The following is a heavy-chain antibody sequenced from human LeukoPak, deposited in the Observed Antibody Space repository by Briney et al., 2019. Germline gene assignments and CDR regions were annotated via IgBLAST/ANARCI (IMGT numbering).Heavy chain of an antibody. V-gene: IGHV4-34*01. J-gene: IGHJ4*02. CDR2: INHSGST. Sequence: SETLSLTCAVYGGSFSGYYWSWIRQPPGKGLEWIGEINHSGSTNYNPSLKSRVTISVDKSKNQFSLKLSSVAAADTAVYYCARTGYCSGGSCYSGGFDYWGQGTLVTVSS. CDR3: ARTGYCSGGSCYSGGFDY. CDR1: GGSFSGYY. D-gene: IGHD2-15*01.